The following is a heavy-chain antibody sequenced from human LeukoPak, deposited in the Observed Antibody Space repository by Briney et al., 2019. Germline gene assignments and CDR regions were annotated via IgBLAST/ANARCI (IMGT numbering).Heavy chain of an antibody. CDR3: ARDKAVPAAMGGYYYYMDV. J-gene: IGHJ6*03. D-gene: IGHD2-2*01. Sequence: APVKVSCKASGYTFTSYAMNWVRQAPGQGLEWMGWMNPNSGNTGYAQKFQGRVTITRNTSISTAYMELSSLRSEDTAVYYCARDKAVPAAMGGYYYYMDVWGKGTTVTVSS. CDR1: GYTFTSYA. V-gene: IGHV1-8*03. CDR2: MNPNSGNT.